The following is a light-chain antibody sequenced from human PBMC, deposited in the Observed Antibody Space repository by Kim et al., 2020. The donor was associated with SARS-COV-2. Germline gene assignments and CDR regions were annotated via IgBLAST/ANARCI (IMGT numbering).Light chain of an antibody. Sequence: ASVGDRFIITCRAIQEIRSSLGWNQQRPGEVPTLLIYDASTLHSGFPSRFSVSGSETDITLFSSGLRPENAATYYCQKYDNFPLTIGGGTKVDFK. CDR3: QKYDNFPLT. J-gene: IGKJ4*01. CDR1: QEIRSS. V-gene: IGKV1-27*01. CDR2: DAS.